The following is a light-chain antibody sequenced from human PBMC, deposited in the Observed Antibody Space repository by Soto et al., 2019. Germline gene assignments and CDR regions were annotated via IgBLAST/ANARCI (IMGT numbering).Light chain of an antibody. CDR3: NSFTTISTWV. CDR2: EVS. CDR1: SIGVGGYNY. V-gene: IGLV2-14*01. J-gene: IGLJ3*02. Sequence: QSALTQTASVSGSPGQSIAISCTGTSIGVGGYNYVSWFQQHPGKAPKLKIYEVSNRPSGVSNRLSGSKSVNTASLTISELRAEDEDDYYCNSFTTISTWVFGGGTKITV.